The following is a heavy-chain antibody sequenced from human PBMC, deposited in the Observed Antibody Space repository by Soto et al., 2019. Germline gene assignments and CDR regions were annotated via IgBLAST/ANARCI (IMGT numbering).Heavy chain of an antibody. J-gene: IGHJ4*02. CDR3: AKGSRMWTPDY. D-gene: IGHD2-21*01. V-gene: IGHV1-3*01. Sequence: QAQLVQSGAEVKKHGPSVKVFCKASGYTFTDYAIHWLRQTPRQRLELMGWIAPGNGYTKYSQNFQRRVTITRDTTATTAYMELSSLRSEDTAVYYCAKGSRMWTPDYWGQGTLVNFS. CDR1: GYTFTDYA. CDR2: IAPGNGYT.